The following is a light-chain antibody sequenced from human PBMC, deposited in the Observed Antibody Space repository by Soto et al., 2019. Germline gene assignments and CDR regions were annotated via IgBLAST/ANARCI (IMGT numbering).Light chain of an antibody. CDR3: QQYVNSAT. CDR1: QSITSNY. V-gene: IGKV3-20*01. CDR2: GAS. J-gene: IGKJ5*01. Sequence: EIVLTQYPGTLSLSPGERATLSCRASQSITSNYLAWYHQKPGQAPRLLIYGASSRATGIPDRFSGSGSGTDFTLTISRLEPEDFAVYHCQQYVNSATFGQGTRLEIK.